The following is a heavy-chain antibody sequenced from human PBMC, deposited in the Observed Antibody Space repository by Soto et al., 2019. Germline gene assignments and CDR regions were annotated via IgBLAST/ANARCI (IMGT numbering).Heavy chain of an antibody. CDR3: ARDEGSSGSSRWFDT. CDR2: IWYEGTTK. CDR1: GFTLRNYG. V-gene: IGHV3-33*01. Sequence: GGSLRLSCVASGFTLRNYGMHWVRQAPGKGLEWIALIWYEGTTKYSTDSMKGRFSISRDPSKSTLYLQVNSLRAEDTATYYCARDEGSSGSSRWFDTWGQGTLVTVSS. J-gene: IGHJ5*02. D-gene: IGHD3-10*01.